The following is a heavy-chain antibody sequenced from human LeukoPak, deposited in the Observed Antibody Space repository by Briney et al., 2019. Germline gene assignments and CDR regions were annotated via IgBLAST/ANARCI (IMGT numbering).Heavy chain of an antibody. Sequence: GASVKVSCKASGGTFSSYTISWVRQAPGQGLEWMGRIIPILNITDYAQNFQGRVTLTADKSTSTACMELSTLRSEDTAVYYCAKDGVVVVATSVYYYYYGMDVWGQGTTVTVSS. CDR2: IIPILNIT. D-gene: IGHD2-2*01. V-gene: IGHV1-69*02. J-gene: IGHJ6*02. CDR1: GGTFSSYT. CDR3: AKDGVVVVATSVYYYYYGMDV.